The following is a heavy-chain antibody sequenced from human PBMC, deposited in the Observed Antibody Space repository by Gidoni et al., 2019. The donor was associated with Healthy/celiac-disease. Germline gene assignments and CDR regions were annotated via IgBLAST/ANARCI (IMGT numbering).Heavy chain of an antibody. V-gene: IGHV1-3*01. Sequence: SQKFQGRVTITRDTSASTAYMELSSLRSEDTAVYYCARATASVGATKTLGYWGQGTLVTVSS. D-gene: IGHD1-26*01. J-gene: IGHJ4*02. CDR3: ARATASVGATKTLGY.